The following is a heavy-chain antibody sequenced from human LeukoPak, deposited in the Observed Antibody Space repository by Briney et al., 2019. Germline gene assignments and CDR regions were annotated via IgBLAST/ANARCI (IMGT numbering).Heavy chain of an antibody. CDR1: GYSFTSYW. D-gene: IGHD6-13*01. Sequence: NTGESLKISCKGSGYSFTSYWIGWVRQMPGKGLEWMGIIYPGDSDTRYGPSFQGQVTISADKSISTAYLQWSSLKASDTAMYYCARQGAAGKYYYYYMDVWGKGTTVTVSS. CDR2: IYPGDSDT. CDR3: ARQGAAGKYYYYYMDV. J-gene: IGHJ6*03. V-gene: IGHV5-51*01.